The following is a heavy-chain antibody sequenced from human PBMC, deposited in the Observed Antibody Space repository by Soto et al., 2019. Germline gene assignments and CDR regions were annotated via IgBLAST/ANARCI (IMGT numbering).Heavy chain of an antibody. CDR1: GGSFSGYY. V-gene: IGHV4-34*01. D-gene: IGHD2-2*02. J-gene: IGHJ5*02. Sequence: SETLSLTCAVYGGSFSGYYWSWIRQPPGKGLEWIGEINHSGSTYYNPSLKSRVTISVATSKNQFSLKLSSVTAADTAVYYCARDGYCSSTSCYMDWFDPWGQGTLVTVSS. CDR2: INHSGST. CDR3: ARDGYCSSTSCYMDWFDP.